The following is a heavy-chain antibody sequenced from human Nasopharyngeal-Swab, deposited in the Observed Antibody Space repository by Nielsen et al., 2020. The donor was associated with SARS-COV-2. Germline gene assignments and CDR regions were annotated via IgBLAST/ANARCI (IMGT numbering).Heavy chain of an antibody. Sequence: SATLPLTGSGGCGSFSRYYWRWIRQPAGKGLEWIGRIYTSGSTNYNPSLKSRVTMSVDASKNQFSLKLSSVTAADTAVYYCARDSSSWYPNAPFDYWGQGTLVTVSS. CDR1: CGSFSRYY. CDR2: IYTSGST. V-gene: IGHV4-4*07. CDR3: ARDSSSWYPNAPFDY. J-gene: IGHJ4*02. D-gene: IGHD6-13*01.